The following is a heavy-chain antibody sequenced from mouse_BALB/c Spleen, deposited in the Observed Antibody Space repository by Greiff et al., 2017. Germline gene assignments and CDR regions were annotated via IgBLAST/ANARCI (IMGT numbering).Heavy chain of an antibody. J-gene: IGHJ4*01. Sequence: VQLQESAAELARPGASVKMSCKASGYTFTSYTMHWVKQRPGQGLEWIGYINPSSGYTEYNQKFKDKTTLTADKSSSTAYMQLSSMTSEDSAVYYCAREYYGSSYDAMDYWGQGTSVTVSS. D-gene: IGHD1-1*01. V-gene: IGHV1-4*02. CDR2: INPSSGYT. CDR3: AREYYGSSYDAMDY. CDR1: GYTFTSYT.